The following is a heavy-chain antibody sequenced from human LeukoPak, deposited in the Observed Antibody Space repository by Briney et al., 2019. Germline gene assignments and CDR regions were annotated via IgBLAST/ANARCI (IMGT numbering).Heavy chain of an antibody. J-gene: IGHJ4*02. Sequence: ASVKVSSKASGYMFTSYGISWVRQAPGQGLEWMGWISAYNGNTNYAQSLQGRVTMTTDTSTSTAYMELRSLRSDDTAVYYCAKLSGSSAYSAIDYWGQGTLVTVSS. D-gene: IGHD3-22*01. CDR3: AKLSGSSAYSAIDY. CDR2: ISAYNGNT. V-gene: IGHV1-18*01. CDR1: GYMFTSYG.